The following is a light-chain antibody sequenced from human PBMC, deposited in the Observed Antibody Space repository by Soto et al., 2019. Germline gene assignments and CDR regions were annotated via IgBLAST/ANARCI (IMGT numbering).Light chain of an antibody. CDR3: QSYDATNQV. CDR1: SGSIASNY. Sequence: NFMLTQPHSVSDSPGKTVIISCTRSSGSIASNYVQWYQQRPGSSPTTVIYEYNQRPSGVPDRFSGSIDSSSNSASLTISGLETEDEADYYCQSYDATNQVFGGGTKLTVL. V-gene: IGLV6-57*01. J-gene: IGLJ3*02. CDR2: EYN.